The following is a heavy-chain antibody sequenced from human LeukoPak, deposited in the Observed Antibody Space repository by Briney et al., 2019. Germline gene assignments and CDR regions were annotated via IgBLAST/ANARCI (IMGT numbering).Heavy chain of an antibody. CDR2: ISSSGSTI. CDR3: ARDILDRVAVAGRHVGY. D-gene: IGHD6-19*01. Sequence: PGGSLRLSCAASGFTFSDYYMSWIRQAPGKGLEWVSYISSSGSTIYYADSVKGRFTISRDNAKNSLYLQMNSLRAEDAAVYYCARDILDRVAVAGRHVGYWGQGTLVTVSS. V-gene: IGHV3-11*01. CDR1: GFTFSDYY. J-gene: IGHJ4*02.